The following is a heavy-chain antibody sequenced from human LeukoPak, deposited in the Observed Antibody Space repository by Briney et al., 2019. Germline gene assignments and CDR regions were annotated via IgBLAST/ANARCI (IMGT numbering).Heavy chain of an antibody. Sequence: ASVKVSCKASGGTFSSYAISWVRQAPGQGLEWMGGIIPIFGTANYAQKFQGRVTITADESTSTAYMELSSLRSEDTAVYYCARVTMVQGDYDAFDILGQGTMVTVSS. V-gene: IGHV1-69*13. CDR2: IIPIFGTA. CDR3: ARVTMVQGDYDAFDI. J-gene: IGHJ3*02. D-gene: IGHD3-10*01. CDR1: GGTFSSYA.